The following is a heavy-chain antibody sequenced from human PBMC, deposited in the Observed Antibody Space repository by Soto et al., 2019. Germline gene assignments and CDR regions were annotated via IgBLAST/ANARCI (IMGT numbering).Heavy chain of an antibody. J-gene: IGHJ6*02. CDR2: IIPILGLA. Sequence: QVQLVQSGAEVKKPGSSVKVSCKASGGTFSSYTISWVRQAPGQGLEWMGRIIPILGLANYAQKFQGRVPRTDHQATSTAHMELRSLASEATAVHHCGRVGGGCSYAMGVRGQGTTVTGSS. CDR1: GGTFSSYT. CDR3: GRVGGGCSYAMGV. V-gene: IGHV1-69*02. D-gene: IGHD2-15*01.